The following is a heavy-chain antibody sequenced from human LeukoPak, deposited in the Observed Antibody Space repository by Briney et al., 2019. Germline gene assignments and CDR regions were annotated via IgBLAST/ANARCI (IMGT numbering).Heavy chain of an antibody. Sequence: PSETLSLTCSVSSDFFSTYYWSWIRQPPGKGLEWIGEINHSGSTNYNPSLKSRVTISVDTSKNQFSLKLSSVTAADTAVYYCASRQITIFGVVNDYWGQGTLVTVSS. CDR3: ASRQITIFGVVNDY. CDR1: SDFFSTYY. V-gene: IGHV4-34*01. CDR2: INHSGST. J-gene: IGHJ4*02. D-gene: IGHD3-3*01.